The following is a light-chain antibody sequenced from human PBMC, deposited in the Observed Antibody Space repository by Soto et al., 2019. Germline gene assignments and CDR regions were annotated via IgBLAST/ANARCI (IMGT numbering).Light chain of an antibody. CDR2: GAA. J-gene: IGKJ1*01. Sequence: EIVLTQSPGTLSLSPGERATLSCRASQSVSRTYLAWYQQKPGQAPRLLIYGAATRATGIPARFSGSGSGTEFTLTISSLQSEDFAVYYCQQYHSWPAFGRGTKVDIK. CDR1: QSVSRTY. V-gene: IGKV3-15*01. CDR3: QQYHSWPA.